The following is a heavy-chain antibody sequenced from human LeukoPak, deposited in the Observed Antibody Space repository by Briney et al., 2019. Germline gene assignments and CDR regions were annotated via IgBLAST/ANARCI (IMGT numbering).Heavy chain of an antibody. Sequence: SETLSLTCAVYGGSFSGYYWSWIRQPPGKGLEWIGEINHSGSTNYNPSLKSRVTISVDTSKNQFSLKLSSVTAADTAVYYCARHRAFRDYYYYMDVWGKGTTVTISS. CDR1: GGSFSGYY. CDR2: INHSGST. J-gene: IGHJ6*03. V-gene: IGHV4-34*01. D-gene: IGHD3-10*01. CDR3: ARHRAFRDYYYYMDV.